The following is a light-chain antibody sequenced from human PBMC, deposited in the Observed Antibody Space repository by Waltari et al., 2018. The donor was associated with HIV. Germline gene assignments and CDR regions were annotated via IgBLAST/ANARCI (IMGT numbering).Light chain of an antibody. CDR3: SSYATGNTYV. V-gene: IGLV2-23*02. CDR1: NSDIGKYNL. J-gene: IGLJ1*01. CDR2: EVT. Sequence: QSALTQPASVSGSPGQSITISCTGTNSDIGKYNLVSWYQQHPGKVPKVLIFEVTTRPSGISHRFSGSKSDNTASLTISVRQAEDEADYYCSSYATGNTYVFGTGTSVTVL.